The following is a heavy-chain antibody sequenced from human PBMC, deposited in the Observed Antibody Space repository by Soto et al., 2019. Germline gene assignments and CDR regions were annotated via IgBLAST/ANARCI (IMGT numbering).Heavy chain of an antibody. V-gene: IGHV4-31*03. CDR2: IYYIGST. J-gene: IGHJ4*02. Sequence: QVQLQESGPGLVKPSQTLSLTCTVSGGSISSGGYYWSWIRQHPGKGLEWIGYIYYIGSTYYNPSLKSRVTISVDTSKNQFSLKLSSVTAADTAVYYCARGLSYYYDSSGYYKRQYFDYWGQGTLVTVSS. CDR3: ARGLSYYYDSSGYYKRQYFDY. D-gene: IGHD3-22*01. CDR1: GGSISSGGYY.